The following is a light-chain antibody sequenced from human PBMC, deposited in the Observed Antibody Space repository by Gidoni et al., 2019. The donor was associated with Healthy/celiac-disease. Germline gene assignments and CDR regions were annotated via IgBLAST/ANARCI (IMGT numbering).Light chain of an antibody. CDR1: QSISSY. CDR3: QQSYSTPYT. V-gene: IGKV1-39*01. J-gene: IGKJ2*01. CDR2: AAS. Sequence: DIQMTQPPSSLSASVGDRVTITCRASQSISSYLNWYQKKPGKAPKLLIYAASSLQSGVPSRFSGSGSGTDFTLTISSLQPEDFATYYCQQSYSTPYTFGQGTKLEIK.